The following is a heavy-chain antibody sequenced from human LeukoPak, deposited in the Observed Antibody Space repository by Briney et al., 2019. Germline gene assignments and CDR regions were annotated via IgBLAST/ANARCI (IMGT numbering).Heavy chain of an antibody. V-gene: IGHV4-34*01. Sequence: SETLSLTCAVYGGSFSGYYWSWIRQPPGKGLEWIGEINHSGSTNYNPSLKSRVTISLDTSKNQFSLKLSSVTAADAAVYYCAGHHPRNTVDFWGQGTLVTVSS. CDR3: AGHHPRNTVDF. J-gene: IGHJ4*02. CDR1: GGSFSGYY. D-gene: IGHD2/OR15-2a*01. CDR2: INHSGST.